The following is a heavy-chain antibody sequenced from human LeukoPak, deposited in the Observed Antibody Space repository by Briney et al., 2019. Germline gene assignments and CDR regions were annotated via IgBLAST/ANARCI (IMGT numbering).Heavy chain of an antibody. D-gene: IGHD6-19*01. Sequence: PGGSLRLSCAPSGFTFSSYAMSWVRQAPGKGLEWVSTISGSGGDTFYADSVEGRFTISRDNSKNTLSPQMNSLRAEDTAVYYCAKGKYSSGWSLYWGQGTLVTVSS. CDR1: GFTFSSYA. J-gene: IGHJ4*02. V-gene: IGHV3-23*01. CDR3: AKGKYSSGWSLY. CDR2: ISGSGGDT.